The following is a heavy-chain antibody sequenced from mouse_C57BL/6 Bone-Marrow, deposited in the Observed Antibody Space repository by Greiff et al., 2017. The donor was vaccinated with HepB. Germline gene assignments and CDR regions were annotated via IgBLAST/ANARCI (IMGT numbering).Heavy chain of an antibody. CDR1: GYTFTSYG. CDR3: ASTAQAPDY. CDR2: IYPRSGNT. D-gene: IGHD3-2*02. J-gene: IGHJ2*01. Sequence: VQLQQSGAELARPGASVKLSCKASGYTFTSYGISWVKQRTGQGLEWIGEIYPRSGNTYYNEKFKGKATLTADKSSSTAYMELRSLTSEDSAVYFCASTAQAPDYWGQGTTLTVSS. V-gene: IGHV1-81*01.